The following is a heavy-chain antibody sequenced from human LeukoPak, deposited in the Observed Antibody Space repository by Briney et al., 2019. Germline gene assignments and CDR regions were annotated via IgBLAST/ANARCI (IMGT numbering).Heavy chain of an antibody. J-gene: IGHJ4*02. V-gene: IGHV4-30-4*01. D-gene: IGHD3-3*01. CDR3: ARVYGDFTFPVDY. Sequence: SQTLSLTCTVSGGSISSGDYYWSWISQPPGKGLEWIGYIYYSGSTYYNPSLKSRVTISVDTSKNQFSLKLSSVTAADTAVYYCARVYGDFTFPVDYWGQGTLVTVSS. CDR2: IYYSGST. CDR1: GGSISSGDYY.